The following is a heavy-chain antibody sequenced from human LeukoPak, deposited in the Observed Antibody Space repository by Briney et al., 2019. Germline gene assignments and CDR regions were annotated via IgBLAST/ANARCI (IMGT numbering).Heavy chain of an antibody. J-gene: IGHJ3*02. CDR2: IYYSGST. CDR3: ARGPMTTVVTLAGAFDI. D-gene: IGHD4-17*01. CDR1: GGSISSSSYY. V-gene: IGHV4-39*07. Sequence: SETLSLTCTVSGGSISSSSYYWGWIRQPPGKGLEWIGSIYYSGSTYYNPSLKSRVTISVDTSKNQFSLKLSSVTAADTAVYYCARGPMTTVVTLAGAFDIWGQGTMVTVSS.